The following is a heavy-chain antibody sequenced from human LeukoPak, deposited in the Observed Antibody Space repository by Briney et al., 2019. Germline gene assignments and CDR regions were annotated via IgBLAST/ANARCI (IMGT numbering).Heavy chain of an antibody. CDR2: ISSTSAYT. Sequence: GGSLSLSCAASGFPFTSGFTFSDYYMSWIRQAPGKGLEWVSYISSTSAYTSYADSVKGRFTISRDNANNSLFLQMNGLRAEDTAIYYCARGGTGAFDYWGQGTLVTVSS. D-gene: IGHD2-8*02. V-gene: IGHV3-11*06. CDR3: ARGGTGAFDY. CDR1: GFPFTSGFTFSDYY. J-gene: IGHJ4*02.